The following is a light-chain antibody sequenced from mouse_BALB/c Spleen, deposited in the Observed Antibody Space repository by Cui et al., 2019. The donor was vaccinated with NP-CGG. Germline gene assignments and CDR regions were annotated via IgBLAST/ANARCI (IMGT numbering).Light chain of an antibody. CDR3: ALWYSNHWV. CDR2: GTN. V-gene: IGLV1*01. J-gene: IGLJ1*01. CDR1: TGAVTTSNY. Sequence: AVVTQESALNTSEGEAVTLTCRSSTGAVTTSNYANWVQEKPDHLFTGLIGGTNNRAPGVPARFSGSLIGDKAALTITGAQTEDEAIYFCALWYSNHWVFGGGTKLTVL.